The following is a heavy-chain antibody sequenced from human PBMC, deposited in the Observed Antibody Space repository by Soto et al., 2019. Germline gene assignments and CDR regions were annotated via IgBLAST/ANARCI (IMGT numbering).Heavy chain of an antibody. CDR2: ISYAGSHK. CDR1: GFTFSNFG. V-gene: IGHV3-30*18. Sequence: GGSLRLSCVASGFTFSNFGVGWVRQAPGKGLEWVTLISYAGSHKYTADSVKGRFTISRDNSKNMLYLQMNSLRAEDTAVYFCAKLSHPAPNNWYGKSDYWGQGTLVTVSS. J-gene: IGHJ4*02. D-gene: IGHD1-1*01. CDR3: AKLSHPAPNNWYGKSDY.